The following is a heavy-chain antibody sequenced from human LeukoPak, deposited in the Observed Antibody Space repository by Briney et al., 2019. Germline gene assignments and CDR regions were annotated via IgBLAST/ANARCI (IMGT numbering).Heavy chain of an antibody. CDR2: ISGSGGST. Sequence: PGGSLRLSCAASGLTFSSHWMHWVRQAPGKGLEWVSGISGSGGSTYYADSVKGRFTISRDNSKNTLYLQMNNLRAEDTAVYYCAKAIHYGSGSYRYYFDDWGQGTLVTVSS. CDR1: GLTFSSHW. CDR3: AKAIHYGSGSYRYYFDD. V-gene: IGHV3-23*01. J-gene: IGHJ4*02. D-gene: IGHD3-10*01.